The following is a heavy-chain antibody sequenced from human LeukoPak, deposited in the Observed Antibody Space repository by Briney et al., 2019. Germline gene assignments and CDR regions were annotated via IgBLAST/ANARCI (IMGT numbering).Heavy chain of an antibody. J-gene: IGHJ5*02. V-gene: IGHV4-31*03. CDR2: IYYSGT. CDR3: AREHNRSSWFDP. D-gene: IGHD1-14*01. Sequence: SETLSLTCTVSGGSISSGGYYWSWIRQHPGKGLEWIGYIYYSGTYYNPSLKSRVTISIDTSKNQFSLKLSSVTAADTAVYYCAREHNRSSWFDPWGQGALVTVSS. CDR1: GGSISSGGYY.